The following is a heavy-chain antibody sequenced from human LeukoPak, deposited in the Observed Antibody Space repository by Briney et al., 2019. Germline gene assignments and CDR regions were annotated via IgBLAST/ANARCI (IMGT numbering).Heavy chain of an antibody. D-gene: IGHD3-10*01. CDR2: INHSGST. J-gene: IGHJ6*03. CDR1: GGSFSGYY. Sequence: SETLSLTCAVCGGSFSGYYWSWIRQPPGEGLEWIGEINHSGSTNYNPSLKSRVTISVDTSKNQFSLKLSSVTAADTAVYYCARVDRGVILYYYYMDVWGKGTTVTVSS. CDR3: ARVDRGVILYYYYMDV. V-gene: IGHV4-34*01.